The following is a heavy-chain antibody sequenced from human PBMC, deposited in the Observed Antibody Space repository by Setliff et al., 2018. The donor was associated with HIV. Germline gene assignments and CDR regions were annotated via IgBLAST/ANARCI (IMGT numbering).Heavy chain of an antibody. Sequence: GGSLRLSCAASGFAFSSYSMNWVRQAPGKGLEWVSSISSSSSYIYYADSVQGRFTISRDNAKNSLYLQMNSLRAEDTAVYYCARGRGKDVLRFLEWPSNYYYMDVWGKGTTVTVSS. CDR3: ARGRGKDVLRFLEWPSNYYYMDV. CDR2: ISSSSSYI. J-gene: IGHJ6*03. V-gene: IGHV3-21*01. D-gene: IGHD3-3*01. CDR1: GFAFSSYS.